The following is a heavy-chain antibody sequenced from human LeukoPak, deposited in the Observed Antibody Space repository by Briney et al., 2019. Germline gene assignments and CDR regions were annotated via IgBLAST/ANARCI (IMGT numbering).Heavy chain of an antibody. Sequence: GGSLRLSCVATGFTFSNYWMHWVRQAPGKGPVWVSRINTDASIITYADSVKGRFTISRDNAKDTLFLQMNSLRAEDTAVYYCVGSSGWPGYWGRGTLVTVSS. CDR3: VGSSGWPGY. D-gene: IGHD6-19*01. V-gene: IGHV3-74*01. CDR2: INTDASII. J-gene: IGHJ4*02. CDR1: GFTFSNYW.